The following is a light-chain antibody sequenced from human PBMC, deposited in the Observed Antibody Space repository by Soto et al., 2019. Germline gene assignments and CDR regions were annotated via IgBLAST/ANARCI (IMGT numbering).Light chain of an antibody. CDR2: EFN. CDR3: SAYAGSNDFVV. V-gene: IGLV2-8*01. J-gene: IGLJ2*01. Sequence: QVVLTQPPSASGSPGQSVTISCTGTSSDVGNYNYVSWYQQHPGKAPKLVIYEFNKRPSGVPDRFSGSQSGNTASLTVSGLQAEDEADYFCSAYAGSNDFVVFGGGTKLTVL. CDR1: SSDVGNYNY.